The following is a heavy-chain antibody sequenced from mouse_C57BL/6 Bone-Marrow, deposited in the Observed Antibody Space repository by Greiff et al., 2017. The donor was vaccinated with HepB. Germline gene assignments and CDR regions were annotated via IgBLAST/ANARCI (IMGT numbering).Heavy chain of an antibody. J-gene: IGHJ3*01. V-gene: IGHV14-4*01. Sequence: EVKVVESGAELVRPGASVKLSCTASGFNIKDDYMHWVKQRPEQGLEWIGWIDPENGDTEYASKFQGKATITADTSSNTAYLQLSSLTSEDTAVYYCTTDGGFAYWGQGTLVTVSA. CDR1: GFNIKDDY. CDR3: TTDGGFAY. CDR2: IDPENGDT.